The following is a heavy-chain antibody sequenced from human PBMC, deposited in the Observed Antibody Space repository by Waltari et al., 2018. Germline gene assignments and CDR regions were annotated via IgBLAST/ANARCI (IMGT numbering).Heavy chain of an antibody. Sequence: QVLLVQSGTQVRQPGASMQVSCKTSGYTFNRYGLSWVRQAPGQGAEWVGWISGYNGSANSAQKFHGRVTLTTGTVTSTAYVELRRLRFDDTAVYFCARQGYYEFEGSETPLFDSWGLGPRVTVSS. CDR2: ISGYNGSA. D-gene: IGHD3-22*01. J-gene: IGHJ4*02. CDR3: ARQGYYEFEGSETPLFDS. CDR1: GYTFNRYG. V-gene: IGHV1-18*01.